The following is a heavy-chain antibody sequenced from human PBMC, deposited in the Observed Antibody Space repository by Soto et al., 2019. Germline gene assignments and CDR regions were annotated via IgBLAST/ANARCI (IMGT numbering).Heavy chain of an antibody. D-gene: IGHD5-12*01. Sequence: EVQLVESGGGLVKPGGSLRLSCAASGFTFSSYSMNWVRQAPGKGLEWVSSISSSSSYIYYADSVKGRFTISRDNAKNSLYLQMNSLRAEDTAVYYCARGIVATISYYYGMDGWGQGTTVTVSS. CDR3: ARGIVATISYYYGMDG. V-gene: IGHV3-21*01. J-gene: IGHJ6*02. CDR1: GFTFSSYS. CDR2: ISSSSSYI.